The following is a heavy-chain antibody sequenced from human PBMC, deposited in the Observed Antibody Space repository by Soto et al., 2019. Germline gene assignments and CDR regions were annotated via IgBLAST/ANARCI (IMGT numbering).Heavy chain of an antibody. CDR2: ISGSGGST. D-gene: IGHD2-15*01. CDR1: GFTFSSYA. V-gene: IGHV3-23*01. Sequence: GGSLRLSCAASGFTFSSYAMSWVRQAPGKGLEWVSAISGSGGSTYYADSVKGRFTISRDNSKNTLYLQMNSLRAEDTAVYYCGQGSGGPHYYSRVVDVWAQGTRDTVS. CDR3: GQGSGGPHYYSRVVDV. J-gene: IGHJ6*02.